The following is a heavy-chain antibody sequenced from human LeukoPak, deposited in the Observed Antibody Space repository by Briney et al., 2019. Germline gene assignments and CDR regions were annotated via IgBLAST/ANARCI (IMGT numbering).Heavy chain of an antibody. CDR1: GFTFSSYW. CDR3: ARDLAYYDILTRTTGAFDI. V-gene: IGHV3-7*01. Sequence: GGSLRLSCAASGFTFSSYWMSWVRQAPGKGLEWVANIKQDGSEKYYVDSVKGRFTISRDNAKNSLYLQMNSLRAEDTAVYYCARDLAYYDILTRTTGAFDIWGQGTMVTVSS. D-gene: IGHD3-9*01. CDR2: IKQDGSEK. J-gene: IGHJ3*02.